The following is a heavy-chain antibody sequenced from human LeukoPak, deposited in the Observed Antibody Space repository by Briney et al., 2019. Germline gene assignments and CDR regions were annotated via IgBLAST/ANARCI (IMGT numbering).Heavy chain of an antibody. Sequence: SQTLSLTCAISGDSVSSNSAVWNWIRQSPSRGLEWLGRTYYGSKWYNDYALSAKSRITINPDTSKNQFSLQLNSVTPEDTAVYYCARGFSAMVFSGGQGTLVTVSS. D-gene: IGHD5-18*01. CDR2: TYYGSKWYN. CDR3: ARGFSAMVFS. CDR1: GDSVSSNSAV. V-gene: IGHV6-1*01. J-gene: IGHJ4*02.